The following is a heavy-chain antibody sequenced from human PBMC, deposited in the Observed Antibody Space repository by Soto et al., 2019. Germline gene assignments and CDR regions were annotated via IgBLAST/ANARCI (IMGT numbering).Heavy chain of an antibody. CDR1: GFTFDDYA. CDR2: ISWNSGSI. Sequence: EVQLVESGGGLVQPGRSLRLSCAASGFTFDDYAMHWVRQAPGKGLEWGSGISWNSGSIGYADSVKGRFTISRDNAKNSLYLQMNSLRAEDTALYYCAISDWYGGYFDYWGQGNLVTVSS. J-gene: IGHJ4*02. D-gene: IGHD6-19*01. CDR3: AISDWYGGYFDY. V-gene: IGHV3-9*01.